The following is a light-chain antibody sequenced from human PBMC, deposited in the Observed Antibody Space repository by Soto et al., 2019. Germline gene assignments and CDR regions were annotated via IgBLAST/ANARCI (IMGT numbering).Light chain of an antibody. CDR3: LQHNNYPLT. Sequence: DIQMTQSPSSLSASVGDRVTITCRASQGIRNGLGWYQQKPGKAPKRLIYSASTLHSGVPSRFSGSGSGTEFTLTISSLQPEDFATYYCLQHNNYPLTFGPGTKVDIK. CDR1: QGIRNG. V-gene: IGKV1-17*01. CDR2: SAS. J-gene: IGKJ3*01.